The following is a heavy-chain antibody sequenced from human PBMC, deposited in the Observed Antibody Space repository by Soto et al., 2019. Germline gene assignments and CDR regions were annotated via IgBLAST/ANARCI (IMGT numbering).Heavy chain of an antibody. CDR2: ISWDGGST. CDR1: GFTFDDYT. V-gene: IGHV3-43*01. J-gene: IGHJ3*02. D-gene: IGHD4-4*01. CDR3: AKLLEPGRDYSHNAFDI. Sequence: PGGSLRLSCAASGFTFDDYTMHWVRQAPGKGLEWVSLISWDGGSTYYADSVKGRFTISRDNSKNSLYLQMNSLRTEDTALYYCAKLLEPGRDYSHNAFDIWGQGTMVTVSS.